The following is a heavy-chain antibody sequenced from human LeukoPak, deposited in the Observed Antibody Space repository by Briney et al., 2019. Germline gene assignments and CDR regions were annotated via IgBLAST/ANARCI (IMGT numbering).Heavy chain of an antibody. CDR3: ARQGESGYDLGQLDY. CDR2: IYYSGST. D-gene: IGHD5-12*01. J-gene: IGHJ4*02. Sequence: PSETLSLTCIVSGGSISSYYWSWIRQPPGKGLEWIGYIYYSGSTNYNPSLKSRVTISVDTSKNQFSLKLSSVTAADTAVYYCARQGESGYDLGQLDYWGQGTLVTVSS. CDR1: GGSISSYY. V-gene: IGHV4-59*08.